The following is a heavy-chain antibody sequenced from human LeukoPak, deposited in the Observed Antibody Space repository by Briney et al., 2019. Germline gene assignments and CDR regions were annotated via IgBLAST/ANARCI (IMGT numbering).Heavy chain of an antibody. J-gene: IGHJ4*02. V-gene: IGHV3-66*01. CDR1: GFIVTNNY. D-gene: IGHD2-8*01. CDR3: ARDPPAVLIDTYG. Sequence: GGSLRLSCTAPGFIVTNNYINWVRQAPGKGLEWVSLVYSGGSTYYADSVKGRFTISRDNSKNMVYLQMNSLRAEDTAMYYCARDPPAVLIDTYGWGQGTLVTVSS. CDR2: VYSGGST.